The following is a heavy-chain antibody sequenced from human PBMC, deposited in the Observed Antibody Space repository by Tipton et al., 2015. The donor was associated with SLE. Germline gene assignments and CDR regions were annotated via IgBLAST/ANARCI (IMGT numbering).Heavy chain of an antibody. CDR2: LNYNGGA. CDR3: ARIAIAPAMGEYYFDS. Sequence: TLSLTCSVSGGSITSSDSSWGWIRQPPGKGLEWIGYLNYNGGATYSPSLKSRATTSVDTSKNQFSLNLNSVTAADTAVYYCARIAIAPAMGEYYFDSWGQGTLVTVSS. J-gene: IGHJ4*02. V-gene: IGHV4-61*05. CDR1: GGSITSSDSS. D-gene: IGHD2-2*01.